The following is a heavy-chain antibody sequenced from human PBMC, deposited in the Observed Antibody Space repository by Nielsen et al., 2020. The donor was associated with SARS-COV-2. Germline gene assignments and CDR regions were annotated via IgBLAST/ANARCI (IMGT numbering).Heavy chain of an antibody. CDR2: IHHQSGGAT. CDR3: ARDRTIIGVGHWELLTSYYYYGMDV. Sequence: GESLKISCAASGVAVNDVYMSWVRQAPGKGLEWVAVIHHQSGGATYYADSVRGRFTISRDNAKNSLYLQMNSLRDEDTAVYYCARDRTIIGVGHWELLTSYYYYGMDVWGQGTTVTVSS. J-gene: IGHJ6*02. V-gene: IGHV3-53*01. CDR1: GVAVNDVY. D-gene: IGHD3-10*01.